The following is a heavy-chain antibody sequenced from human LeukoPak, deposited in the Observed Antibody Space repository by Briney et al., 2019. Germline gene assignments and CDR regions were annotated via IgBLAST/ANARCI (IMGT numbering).Heavy chain of an antibody. CDR1: GYTFTGYY. Sequence: ASVKVSCKASGYTFTGYYMHWVRQAPGQGLEWMGWINPNSGGTNYAQKFQVRVTMTRDTSISTAYMELSRLRSDDAAVYYWARDAGYSYGNGWFDPWGQGTLVTVSS. V-gene: IGHV1-2*02. J-gene: IGHJ5*02. CDR3: ARDAGYSYGNGWFDP. D-gene: IGHD5-18*01. CDR2: INPNSGGT.